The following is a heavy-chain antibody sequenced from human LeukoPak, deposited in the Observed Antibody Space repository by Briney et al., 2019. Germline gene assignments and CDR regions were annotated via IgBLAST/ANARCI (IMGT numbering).Heavy chain of an antibody. Sequence: PGGSLRLSCAASGFTFSSYGMHWVRQAPGKGLEWVAFIRYDGSNKYYADSVKGRFTISRDNSMNTLYLQMNSLRAEDTAVYYCAKDRVDSSGLYYFDYWGQGTLVTVSS. CDR2: IRYDGSNK. CDR3: AKDRVDSSGLYYFDY. V-gene: IGHV3-30*02. D-gene: IGHD6-19*01. J-gene: IGHJ4*02. CDR1: GFTFSSYG.